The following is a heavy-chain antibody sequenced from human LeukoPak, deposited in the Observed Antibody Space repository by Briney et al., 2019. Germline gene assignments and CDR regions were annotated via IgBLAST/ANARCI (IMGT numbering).Heavy chain of an antibody. CDR2: IIPIFGTA. D-gene: IGHD3-22*01. V-gene: IGHV1-69*05. J-gene: IGHJ4*02. Sequence: SVKVSCKASGGTFSSYAISWVRQAPGQGLEWMGGIIPIFGTANYAQKFQGRVTITTDESTSTAYMELSSLRSEDTAVYYCARGDYYDSSGYYYVGAYFDYWGQGTLVTVSS. CDR3: ARGDYYDSSGYYYVGAYFDY. CDR1: GGTFSSYA.